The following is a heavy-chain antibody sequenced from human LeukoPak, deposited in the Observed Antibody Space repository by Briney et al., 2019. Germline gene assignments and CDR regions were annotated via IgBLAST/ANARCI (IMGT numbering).Heavy chain of an antibody. CDR2: IYTSGST. CDR1: GGSISSGSYY. J-gene: IGHJ4*02. V-gene: IGHV4-61*02. D-gene: IGHD3-9*01. Sequence: SQTLSLTCTVSGGSISSGSYYWSWIRQPAGKGLEWIGRIYTSGSTNYNPSLKSRVTISVDTSKNQFSLKLSSVTAADTAVYYCARNHYDILTGYPEYYFDYWGQGTLVTVSS. CDR3: ARNHYDILTGYPEYYFDY.